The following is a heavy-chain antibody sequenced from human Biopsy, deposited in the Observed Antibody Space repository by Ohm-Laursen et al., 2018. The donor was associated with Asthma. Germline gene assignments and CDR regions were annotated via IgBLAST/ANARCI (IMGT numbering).Heavy chain of an antibody. V-gene: IGHV1-69*13. D-gene: IGHD4-23*01. CDR1: GDILSSFG. J-gene: IGHJ6*02. Sequence: GASVKVSCKAHGDILSSFGIKWVRKAPGQGLEWMGGVIPIYGTIHTAQKFQGRVTITADESTSTAYMELTSLRKEDTAVYYCARGGYYGGRRHHNGLDVWGQGTTVTASS. CDR2: VIPIYGTI. CDR3: ARGGYYGGRRHHNGLDV.